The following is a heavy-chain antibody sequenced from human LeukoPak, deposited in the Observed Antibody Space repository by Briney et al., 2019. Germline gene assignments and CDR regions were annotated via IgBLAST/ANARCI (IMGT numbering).Heavy chain of an antibody. CDR2: IKQDGSDK. J-gene: IGHJ4*02. CDR1: GFTFSRYL. CDR3: ARDTHFDY. Sequence: GGSLRLSCADSGFTFSRYLMSWVRQAPGKGLEWVTSIKQDGSDKYYVDSVKGRFTISRDNAKNSLYLQMNSLRAEDTAVYYCARDTHFDYWGQGTLVTVSS. V-gene: IGHV3-7*01.